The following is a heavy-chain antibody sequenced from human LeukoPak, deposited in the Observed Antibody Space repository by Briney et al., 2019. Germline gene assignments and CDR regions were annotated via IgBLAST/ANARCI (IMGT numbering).Heavy chain of an antibody. CDR1: GGTFSSYA. D-gene: IGHD3-10*01. V-gene: IGHV1-69*05. CDR2: IIPIFGTA. J-gene: IGHJ4*02. CDR3: ARVRVRGVITTEGDY. Sequence: ASVKVSCKASGGTFSSYAISWVRQAPGQGLEWMGGIIPIFGTANYAQKLQGRVTMTTDTSTSTAYMELRSLRSDDTAVYYCARVRVRGVITTEGDYWGQGTLVTVSS.